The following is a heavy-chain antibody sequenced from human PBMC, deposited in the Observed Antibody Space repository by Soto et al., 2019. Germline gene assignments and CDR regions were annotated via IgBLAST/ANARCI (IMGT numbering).Heavy chain of an antibody. D-gene: IGHD1-1*01. J-gene: IGHJ4*02. Sequence: QVQLQQWCAGLLKPSETLSLTCAVSGGSFSGYYWSWLRQPPGKGLEWIGEINHSGSINYNPSHNSPVTTSVDTSRNRFSLKLSSVTPADTAVYYCARVGKSPPPSFYFDYWCQRTLVTVFS. CDR1: GGSFSGYY. V-gene: IGHV4-34*01. CDR3: ARVGKSPPPSFYFDY. CDR2: INHSGSI.